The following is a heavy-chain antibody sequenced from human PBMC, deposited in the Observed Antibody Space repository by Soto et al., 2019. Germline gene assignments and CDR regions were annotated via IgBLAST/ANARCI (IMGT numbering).Heavy chain of an antibody. CDR1: GYTFTGYY. Sequence: QVQLVQSGAEVKKPGASVKVSCKASGYTFTGYYMHWVRQAPGQGLEWMGWINPNSGGTNYAQKFGGWVTMTRDTSIRTAYMELSRLRSDATAVYYCARAPIVGATMAHDYWGQGTLVTVSS. CDR3: ARAPIVGATMAHDY. D-gene: IGHD1-26*01. CDR2: INPNSGGT. J-gene: IGHJ4*02. V-gene: IGHV1-2*04.